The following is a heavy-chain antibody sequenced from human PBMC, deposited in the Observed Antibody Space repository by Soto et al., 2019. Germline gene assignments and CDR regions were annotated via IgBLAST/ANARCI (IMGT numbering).Heavy chain of an antibody. J-gene: IGHJ6*02. D-gene: IGHD1-1*01. CDR2: IDPSDSYT. Sequence: ESLKISCKGSGYSFTSYWVSWVRQMPGKGLGWIGRIDPSDSYTNYSPSFQGHVTISADKSISTAYLQWSSLKASDTAMYYCARHQVGNYYYGMDVWGQGTTVTVSS. CDR1: GYSFTSYW. CDR3: ARHQVGNYYYGMDV. V-gene: IGHV5-10-1*01.